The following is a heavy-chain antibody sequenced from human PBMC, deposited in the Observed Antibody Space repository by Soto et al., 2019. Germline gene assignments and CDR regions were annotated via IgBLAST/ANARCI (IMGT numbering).Heavy chain of an antibody. J-gene: IGHJ4*02. CDR1: GYTFTSYV. Sequence: ASVKVSCKPSGYTFTSYVISWVRQAPGHGLEWMGWISADNHNTNVAQNFQGRVTLTTDTSTTTAFMELRNLRSDDTAVYYCARESRNYDALDYWGQGTLVTVSS. CDR2: ISADNHNT. CDR3: ARESRNYDALDY. D-gene: IGHD3-22*01. V-gene: IGHV1-18*01.